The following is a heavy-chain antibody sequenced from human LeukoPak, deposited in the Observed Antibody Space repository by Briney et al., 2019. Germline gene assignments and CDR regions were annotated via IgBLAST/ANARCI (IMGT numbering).Heavy chain of an antibody. Sequence: GSLRLSCAASGFTFSDYYMSWIRQAPGKGLEWIGYIYYSGSTNYNPSLKSRVTISVDTSKNQFSLKLSSVTAADTAVYYCASPRRYCSSTSCSYYFDYWGQGTLVTVSS. CDR2: IYYSGST. J-gene: IGHJ4*02. CDR1: GFTFSDYY. V-gene: IGHV4-34*01. CDR3: ASPRRYCSSTSCSYYFDY. D-gene: IGHD2-2*01.